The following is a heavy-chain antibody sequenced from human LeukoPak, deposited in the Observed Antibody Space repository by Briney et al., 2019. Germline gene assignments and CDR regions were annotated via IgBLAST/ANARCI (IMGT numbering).Heavy chain of an antibody. D-gene: IGHD3-22*01. CDR2: IKTKTEGGTT. CDR1: GFTFSDAW. Sequence: GGSLRLSCAASGFTFSDAWMSWVRQAPGKGLEWVGRIKTKTEGGTTDYTAPVKDRFIISRDDSKNMLYLQMNSLKIDDTVIYYCATMVNINSGWWGQGTLVTVSS. V-gene: IGHV3-15*01. J-gene: IGHJ4*02. CDR3: ATMVNINSGW.